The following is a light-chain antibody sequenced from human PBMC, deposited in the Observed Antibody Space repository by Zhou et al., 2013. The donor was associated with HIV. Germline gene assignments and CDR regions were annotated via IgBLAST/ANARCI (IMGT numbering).Light chain of an antibody. Sequence: EIVMTQSPATLSVSPGDRATLSCRASQSVTSNLAWYQQKPGQAPRLLIYGASTRATGIPARFSGSGSGTEFTLTISSMQSEDFAVYYCQQYSNWWSFGQGTKVDIK. CDR3: QQYSNWWS. CDR1: QSVTSN. J-gene: IGKJ1*01. V-gene: IGKV3-15*01. CDR2: GAS.